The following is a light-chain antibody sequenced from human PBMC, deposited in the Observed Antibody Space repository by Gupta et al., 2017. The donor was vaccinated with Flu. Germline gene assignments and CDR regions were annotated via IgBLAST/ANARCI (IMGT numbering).Light chain of an antibody. CDR1: QSLLYSTGYNY. V-gene: IGKV2-28*01. CDR2: LGS. Sequence: DIVMTQSPLSLPVTPGEPASISCRSSQSLLYSTGYNYLDWYLQKPGQPPQLLIYLGSNRASGVPDRFSGSGSGTDFTLKISRVEAEDVGVYYCRQALQTPHTFGPGTKVDIK. J-gene: IGKJ3*01. CDR3: RQALQTPHT.